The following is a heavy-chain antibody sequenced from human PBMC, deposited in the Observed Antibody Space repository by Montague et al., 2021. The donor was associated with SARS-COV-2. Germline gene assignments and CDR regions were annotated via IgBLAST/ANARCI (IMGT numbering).Heavy chain of an antibody. J-gene: IGHJ4*02. CDR2: VYHGGRT. Sequence: SETLSLTCNVSGGSISSSNYWIWVRQPPGKGLEWIGEVYHGGRTNYKPSLKSRVAISVDKSKNQLSLRLSSVTAADTAVYYCARQGVFPYTMGENWGQGTLVTVSS. V-gene: IGHV4-4*02. D-gene: IGHD1-26*01. CDR3: ARQGVFPYTMGEN. CDR1: GGSISSSNY.